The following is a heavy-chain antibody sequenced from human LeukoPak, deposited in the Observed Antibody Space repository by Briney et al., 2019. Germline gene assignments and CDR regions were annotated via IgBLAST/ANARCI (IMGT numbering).Heavy chain of an antibody. J-gene: IGHJ4*02. CDR1: GFTFDDYA. V-gene: IGHV3-9*01. Sequence: PRGSLRLSCAASGFTFDDYAMHWVRQAPGKGLEWVSGISWNSGSIGYADSVKGRFTISRDNAKNSLYLQMNSLRAEDAALYYCAKELGYCSSTSCYDYFDYWGQGTLVTVSS. CDR2: ISWNSGSI. D-gene: IGHD2-2*01. CDR3: AKELGYCSSTSCYDYFDY.